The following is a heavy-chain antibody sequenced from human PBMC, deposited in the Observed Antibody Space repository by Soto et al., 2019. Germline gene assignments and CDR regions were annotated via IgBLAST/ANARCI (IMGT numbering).Heavy chain of an antibody. CDR2: INSDGSST. CDR1: GFTFSSYW. J-gene: IGHJ6*02. V-gene: IGHV3-74*01. CDR3: ARALSYGYYYYYGMDV. Sequence: GGSLRLSCAASGFTFSSYWMHWVRQAPGKGLVWVSRINSDGSSTSYADSVKGRFTISRDNAKNTLYLQMNSLRAEDTAVYYCARALSYGYYYYYGMDVWGQGTTVTVSS. D-gene: IGHD5-18*01.